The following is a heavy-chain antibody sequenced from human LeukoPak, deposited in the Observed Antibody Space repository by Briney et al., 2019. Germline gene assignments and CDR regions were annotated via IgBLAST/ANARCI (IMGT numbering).Heavy chain of an antibody. CDR3: ARKDFSSGSFSY. V-gene: IGHV3-11*04. J-gene: IGHJ4*02. CDR2: IGLSGSPL. Sequence: GGSLRLSCAVSGFPFSRFYMSWIRQAPGKGLEWISYIGLSGSPLDYADSVKGRFTMSRDNAKNSLYLDMNSLRAEDTAVYYCARKDFSSGSFSYWGQGTLVTVSS. CDR1: GFPFSRFY. D-gene: IGHD3-22*01.